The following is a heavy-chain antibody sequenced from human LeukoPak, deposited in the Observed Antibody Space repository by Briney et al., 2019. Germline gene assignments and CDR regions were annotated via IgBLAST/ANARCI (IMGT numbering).Heavy chain of an antibody. D-gene: IGHD6-19*01. J-gene: IGHJ4*02. V-gene: IGHV1-8*01. CDR2: MNPNSGNT. Sequence: ASVKVSCKASVYTFTSYDINWVRQATGQGLEWMGWMNPNSGNTGYAQKFQGRVTMTRNTSISTAYMELSSLRSEDTAVYYCARGPVLYSSVMFDYWGQGTLVTVSS. CDR3: ARGPVLYSSVMFDY. CDR1: VYTFTSYD.